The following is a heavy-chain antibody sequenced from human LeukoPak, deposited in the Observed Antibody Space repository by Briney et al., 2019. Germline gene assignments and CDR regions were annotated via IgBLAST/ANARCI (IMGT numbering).Heavy chain of an antibody. Sequence: GESLKISCKASGYTFTGYYMHWVRQAPGQGLEWMGWINPNSGGTNYAQKFQGRVTMTRDTSINTAYMELSRLRSDDTAVYYCARVEMATMFDYWGQGTLVTVSS. J-gene: IGHJ4*02. CDR1: GYTFTGYY. CDR2: INPNSGGT. CDR3: ARVEMATMFDY. D-gene: IGHD5-24*01. V-gene: IGHV1-2*02.